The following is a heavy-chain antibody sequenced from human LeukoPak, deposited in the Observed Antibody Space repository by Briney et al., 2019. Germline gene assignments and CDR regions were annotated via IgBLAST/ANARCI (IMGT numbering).Heavy chain of an antibody. D-gene: IGHD4/OR15-4a*01. Sequence: PGGSLRLSCAASGFTVSSNYMSWVRQAPGMGLEWVSVIYSGGSTYYADSVKGRFTISRDNSKNTLYFQMNSLRAEDTAVYYCARGDYEKGFDYWGQGTLVTVSS. CDR1: GFTVSSNY. J-gene: IGHJ4*02. CDR2: IYSGGST. CDR3: ARGDYEKGFDY. V-gene: IGHV3-53*01.